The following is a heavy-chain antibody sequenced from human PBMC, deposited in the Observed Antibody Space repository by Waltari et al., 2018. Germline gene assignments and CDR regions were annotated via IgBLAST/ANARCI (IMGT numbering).Heavy chain of an antibody. CDR2: SFHISGTT. J-gene: IGHJ4*02. CDR1: GDTFSNYL. CDR3: ARESYGSGRCLDF. D-gene: IGHD3-10*01. V-gene: IGHV1-69*01. Sequence: VQLVQSGAEVKEPGSSVIISCKASGDTFSNYLISWVRRAPGQGLEWMGGSFHISGTTNYAQKFRDRVSITADASSNTAYMELNSLQFDDTAVYFCARESYGSGRCLDFWGQGTLVTVSS.